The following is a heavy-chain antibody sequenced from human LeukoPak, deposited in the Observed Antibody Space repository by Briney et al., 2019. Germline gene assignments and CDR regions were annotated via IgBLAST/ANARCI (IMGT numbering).Heavy chain of an antibody. V-gene: IGHV3-21*01. J-gene: IGHJ4*02. CDR2: VNPSHHYK. CDR3: ARGNDLDS. Sequence: GGSLRLSCAASVFSFKTYTMNWVRQAPGKGLEWVSSVNPSHHYKYYADSVKGRFTTSRDNAKSSLYLQMNSLRAEDTAVYYCARGNDLDSWGQGTLVTVSS. CDR1: VFSFKTYT.